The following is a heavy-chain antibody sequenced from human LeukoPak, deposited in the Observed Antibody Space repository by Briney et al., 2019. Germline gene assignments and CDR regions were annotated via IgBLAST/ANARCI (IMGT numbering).Heavy chain of an antibody. CDR3: AREADFWSGYSVSWFDP. J-gene: IGHJ5*02. CDR2: IYYSWST. Sequence: SETLSLTCTVSGGPISSYYWIWIRQPPRKGLEWMGYIYYSWSTNYNPSLTSRVTISVDTSKNQFPLKLSSVTAADTAVYYCAREADFWSGYSVSWFDPWGQGTLVTVSS. V-gene: IGHV4-59*01. CDR1: GGPISSYY. D-gene: IGHD3-3*01.